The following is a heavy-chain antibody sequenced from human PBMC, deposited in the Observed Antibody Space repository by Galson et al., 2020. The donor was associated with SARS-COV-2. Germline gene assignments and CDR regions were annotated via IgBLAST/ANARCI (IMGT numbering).Heavy chain of an antibody. D-gene: IGHD3-22*01. CDR1: GFTFTTYD. V-gene: IGHV3-23*01. Sequence: TGGSLRLSCAASGFTFTTYDMSWVRQAPGKGLEWVATISGSGATTYYADSAKGRFTISKDNSKNTLNLQINSLRLEDTAVYYCAKSSERVSITVYVVSFPEHFDYWGPGTLVTVSS. J-gene: IGHJ4*02. CDR3: AKSSERVSITVYVVSFPEHFDY. CDR2: ISGSGATT.